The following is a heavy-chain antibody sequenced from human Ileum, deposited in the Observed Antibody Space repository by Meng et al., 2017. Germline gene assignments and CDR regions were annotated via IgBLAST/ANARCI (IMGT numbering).Heavy chain of an antibody. CDR2: IHHSGRT. Sequence: GLLQLPQTLPLPCAVFGGSFNDHYWVWVRQAPGKWLEWMGQIHHSGRTNYKSSLERRVTISVDTSKSQFSLKLTSVTAADTAMYYCVRGPARETHDFDYWGQGALVTVSS. CDR3: VRGPARETHDFDY. D-gene: IGHD1-26*01. J-gene: IGHJ4*02. CDR1: GGSFNDHY. V-gene: IGHV4-34*01.